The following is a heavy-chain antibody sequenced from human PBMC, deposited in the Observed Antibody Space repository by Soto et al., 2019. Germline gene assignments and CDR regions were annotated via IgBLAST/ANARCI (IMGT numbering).Heavy chain of an antibody. CDR3: ASRITMIFYYYYYGMDV. CDR1: GGTFSSYA. J-gene: IGHJ6*02. Sequence: ASVKVSCKASGGTFSSYAISWVRQAPGQGLEWMGGIIPIFGTANYAQKFQGRVTITADESTSTAYMELSSLRSEDTAVYYCASRITMIFYYYYYGMDVWGQGTTVTVSS. D-gene: IGHD3-22*01. V-gene: IGHV1-69*13. CDR2: IIPIFGTA.